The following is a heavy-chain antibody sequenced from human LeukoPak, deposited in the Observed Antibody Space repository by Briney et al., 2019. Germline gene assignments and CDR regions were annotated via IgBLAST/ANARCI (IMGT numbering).Heavy chain of an antibody. V-gene: IGHV4-59*01. J-gene: IGHJ2*01. CDR3: ATDGYFEV. Sequence: SETLSLTCTVSGVSINTYSWSWVRQPPGKGLEWIGYMSYTGSTSYNPSLRSRVTISVDKSKNQFSLKQTSVTAADTAVYFCATDGYFEVWGRGTLVTVSS. CDR2: MSYTGST. CDR1: GVSINTYS.